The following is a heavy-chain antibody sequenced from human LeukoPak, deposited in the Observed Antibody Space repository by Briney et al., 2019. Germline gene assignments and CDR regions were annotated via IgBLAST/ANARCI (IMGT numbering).Heavy chain of an antibody. CDR3: AKAGYDSSGYYYSH. D-gene: IGHD3-22*01. CDR1: GFTFSSYA. J-gene: IGHJ4*02. V-gene: IGHV3-23*01. Sequence: PGGSLRLSCAASGFTFSSYAMSWVRQAPGKGLEWVSAISGSGGSTYYADSVKGRFTISRDNSKNTLYLQMNSLRAEDTAVYYCAKAGYDSSGYYYSHWGQGTLVTVSS. CDR2: ISGSGGST.